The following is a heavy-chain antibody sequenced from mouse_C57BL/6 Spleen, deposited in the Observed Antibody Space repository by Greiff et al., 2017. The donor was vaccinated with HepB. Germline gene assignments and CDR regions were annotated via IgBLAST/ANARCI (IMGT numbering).Heavy chain of an antibody. CDR2: IDPETGGT. J-gene: IGHJ2*01. V-gene: IGHV1-15*01. D-gene: IGHD2-5*01. CDR3: TTDSNFYYFDY. CDR1: GYTFTDYE. Sequence: VQLQQSGAELVRPGASVTLSCKASGYTFTDYEMHWVKQTPVHGLEWIGAIDPETGGTAYNQKFKGKAILTADKSSSTAYMELRSLTSEDSAVYYCTTDSNFYYFDYWGQGTTLTVSS.